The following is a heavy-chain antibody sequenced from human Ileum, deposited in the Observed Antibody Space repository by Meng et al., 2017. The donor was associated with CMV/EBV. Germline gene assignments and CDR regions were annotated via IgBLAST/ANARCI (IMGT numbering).Heavy chain of an antibody. CDR2: ITGSGGRT. D-gene: IGHD3-10*01. J-gene: IGHJ6*02. Sequence: GESLKISCAGAGFSFESHAMSWVRQVPGKGLEWVSGITGSGGRTDYADSVKGRFTISRDNSKNTLYLQMNSLRAEDTAVYYCARDRGRPRVGYYYYGMDVWGQGTTVTVSS. V-gene: IGHV3-23*01. CDR3: ARDRGRPRVGYYYYGMDV. CDR1: GFSFESHA.